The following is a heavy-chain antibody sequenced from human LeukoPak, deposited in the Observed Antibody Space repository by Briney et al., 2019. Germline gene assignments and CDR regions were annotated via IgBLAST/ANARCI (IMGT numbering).Heavy chain of an antibody. V-gene: IGHV3-11*06. CDR3: ARGSRVWFGELLFDY. CDR1: GFSFSTYW. J-gene: IGHJ4*02. Sequence: GGSLRLSCAGSGFSFSTYWMHWVRQAPGKGLEWVSYISSSSSYTNYADSVKGRFTISRDNAKNSLYLQMNSLRAEDTAVYYCARGSRVWFGELLFDYWGQGTLVTVSS. CDR2: ISSSSSYT. D-gene: IGHD3-10*01.